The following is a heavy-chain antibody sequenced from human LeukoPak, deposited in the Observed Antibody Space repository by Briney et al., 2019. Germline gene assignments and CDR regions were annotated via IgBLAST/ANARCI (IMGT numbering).Heavy chain of an antibody. CDR1: GYTFTSYA. Sequence: ASVKVSCKASGYTFTSYAISWVRQAPGQGLEWMGWISGYNGNTNYAQKFQGRVTMTTDTSTKTAYMELRSLRSDDTAVYYCARVRYRLAETYIDYWGQGTLVTVSS. J-gene: IGHJ4*02. V-gene: IGHV1-18*01. D-gene: IGHD3-16*01. CDR3: ARVRYRLAETYIDY. CDR2: ISGYNGNT.